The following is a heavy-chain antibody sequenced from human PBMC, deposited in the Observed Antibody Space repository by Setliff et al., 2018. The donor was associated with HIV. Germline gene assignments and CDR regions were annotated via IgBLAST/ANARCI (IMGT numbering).Heavy chain of an antibody. D-gene: IGHD3-22*01. CDR3: AGGEPYYYDSTGYSGNYFDY. Sequence: TLSLTCAVSGGSISSSNWWSWVRQPPGKGLEWIGEIYHGGSTNYNPSLKSRVTISVDKSKNQFSLKLASVTAADTAVYYCAGGEPYYYDSTGYSGNYFDYWGQGTLVTVSS. CDR2: IYHGGST. V-gene: IGHV4-4*02. J-gene: IGHJ4*02. CDR1: GGSISSSNW.